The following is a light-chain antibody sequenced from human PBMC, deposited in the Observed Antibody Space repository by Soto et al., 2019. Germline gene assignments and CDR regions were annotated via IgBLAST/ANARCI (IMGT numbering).Light chain of an antibody. CDR2: GAS. Sequence: EIVMTQSPVTLSVSPGETATLSCRASQSISTNLAWYQQRPGQTPRLLIYGASTRATGIPVRFSGSGSGTEFTLTISSLQSEDFAVYYYQEYHTWPIFGGGTKVEIK. CDR1: QSISTN. J-gene: IGKJ4*01. V-gene: IGKV3-15*01. CDR3: QEYHTWPI.